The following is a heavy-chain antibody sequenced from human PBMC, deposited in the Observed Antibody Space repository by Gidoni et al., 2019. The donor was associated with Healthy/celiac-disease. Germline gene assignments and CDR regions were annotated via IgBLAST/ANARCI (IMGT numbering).Heavy chain of an antibody. CDR1: VFPFCAYY. V-gene: IGHV3-11*01. CDR3: ARGDQLLWATPYDYYGMDV. D-gene: IGHD2-2*01. J-gene: IGHJ6*02. CDR2: ISSSGRTI. Sequence: VPLVVSGRGLVTPVGSLTLSCAASVFPFCAYYLRWIRQAPGKGLEWVSYISSSGRTIYYADAVKGRFTISRDNAKNSLYLQMNSLRAEDTAVYYCARGDQLLWATPYDYYGMDVWGQGTTVTVSS.